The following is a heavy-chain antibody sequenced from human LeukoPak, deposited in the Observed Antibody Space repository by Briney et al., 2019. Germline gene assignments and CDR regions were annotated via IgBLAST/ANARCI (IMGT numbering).Heavy chain of an antibody. V-gene: IGHV4-59*08. D-gene: IGHD6-13*01. CDR1: GGSISSHY. CDR2: IYYSGST. J-gene: IGHJ6*02. Sequence: SETLSLTCTVSGGSISSHYWSWIRQPSGKGLEWIGYIYYSGSTNYNPSLKSRVTISVDTSKNQFSLKLSSVTAADTAVYYCASVGSSWYGHYYGMDVWGQGTTVIVSS. CDR3: ASVGSSWYGHYYGMDV.